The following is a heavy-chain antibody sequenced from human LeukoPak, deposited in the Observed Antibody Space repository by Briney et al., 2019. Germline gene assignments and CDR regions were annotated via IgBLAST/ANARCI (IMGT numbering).Heavy chain of an antibody. CDR2: IFHSGST. J-gene: IGHJ6*02. CDR1: GGSIGIYY. CDR3: ARHQHSGREHYYGMDV. D-gene: IGHD1-26*01. V-gene: IGHV4-59*08. Sequence: SETLSLTCAVSGGSIGIYYWSWIRQPPGKGLEWIGYIFHSGSTNYNPSLKSRVTISVDTSKNQFSLRLSSVTAADTAVYYCARHQHSGREHYYGMDVWGQGTTVTVSS.